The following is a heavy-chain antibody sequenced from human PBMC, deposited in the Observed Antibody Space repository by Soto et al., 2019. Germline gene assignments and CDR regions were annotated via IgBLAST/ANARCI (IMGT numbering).Heavy chain of an antibody. J-gene: IGHJ4*02. CDR1: GFTFSSYA. V-gene: IGHV3-23*01. CDR2: ISGSGGST. Sequence: EVQLLESGGGLVQPGGSLRLSCAASGFTFSSYAMSWVRQAPGKGLEWVSAISGSGGSTYYADSVKGRFTISRDNSKNTLYLQMNTLRAEDTAVYYCAKPLRESSSWHLPLGYWGQGTLVTVSS. CDR3: AKPLRESSSWHLPLGY. D-gene: IGHD6-13*01.